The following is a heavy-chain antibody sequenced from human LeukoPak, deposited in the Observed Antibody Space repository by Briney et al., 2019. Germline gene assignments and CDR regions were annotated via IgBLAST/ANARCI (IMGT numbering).Heavy chain of an antibody. CDR1: GFTFSSYA. D-gene: IGHD1-7*01. J-gene: IGHJ4*02. V-gene: IGHV3-23*01. Sequence: GGSLRLSCAASGFTFSSYAMSWVRQAPGKGLEWVSAISGSGGSTYYADSVKGRFTISRDNAKNSLDLQMNSLRDEDTALYYCARVANSNYYFDCWGQGTLVTVSS. CDR3: ARVANSNYYFDC. CDR2: ISGSGGST.